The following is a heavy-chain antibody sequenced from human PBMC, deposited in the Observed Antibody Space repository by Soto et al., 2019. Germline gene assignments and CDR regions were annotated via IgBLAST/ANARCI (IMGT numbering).Heavy chain of an antibody. CDR3: AKRPGFGKGGLTYYGMDV. Sequence: GGSLRLSCAASGFTFSSYAMSWVRQAPGKGLEWVSAISGSGGSTYYADSVKGRFTISRDNSKNTLYLQMNSLRAEDTAVYYCAKRPGFGKGGLTYYGMDVWGQGTTVTVSS. J-gene: IGHJ6*02. D-gene: IGHD3-10*01. CDR1: GFTFSSYA. CDR2: ISGSGGST. V-gene: IGHV3-23*01.